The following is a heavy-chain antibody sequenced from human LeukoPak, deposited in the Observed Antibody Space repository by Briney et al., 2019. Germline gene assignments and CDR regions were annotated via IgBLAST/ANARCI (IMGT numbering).Heavy chain of an antibody. Sequence: PSETLSLTCTVSGGSISSYYWSWIRQPAGKGLEWIGRIYTSGSTNYNPSLKSRVTMSVDTSKNQFSLKLSSVTAADTAVYYCARGHYDSSGYYEDYWGQGTLVTVSS. CDR3: ARGHYDSSGYYEDY. CDR1: GGSISSYY. V-gene: IGHV4-4*07. J-gene: IGHJ4*02. CDR2: IYTSGST. D-gene: IGHD3-22*01.